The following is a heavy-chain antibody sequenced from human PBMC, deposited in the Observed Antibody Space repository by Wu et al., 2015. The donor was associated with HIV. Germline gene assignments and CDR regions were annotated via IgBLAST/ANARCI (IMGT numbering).Heavy chain of an antibody. CDR1: GYTFTSHY. CDR2: INPNSDSK. Sequence: QVQLVQSGAEVRKPGASVKLSCKASGYTFTSHYLHWVRQASGQGLEWMAMINPNSDSKDYAQRFQGRVTLTRDTSTSTLYMELSGLTSEDTAVYYCARDGYGAHERYAFVYVGPRDDCSPSLQ. J-gene: IGHJ3*02. V-gene: IGHV1-46*01. D-gene: IGHD5-12*01. CDR3: ARDGYGAHERYAFVY.